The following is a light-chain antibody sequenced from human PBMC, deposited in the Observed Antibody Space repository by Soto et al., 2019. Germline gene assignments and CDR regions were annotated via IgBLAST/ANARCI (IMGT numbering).Light chain of an antibody. J-gene: IGKJ2*01. V-gene: IGKV3-20*01. CDR1: QSVSSSY. Sequence: EIVLTQSPGTLSLSPGERATLSCRASQSVSSSYLAWYQQKPGQAPRLLIYGASSRATGIPDRFSGSGSGTDFTLTISRLEPEDFAVYYCQQYAGLPYTFGQGTKLELK. CDR2: GAS. CDR3: QQYAGLPYT.